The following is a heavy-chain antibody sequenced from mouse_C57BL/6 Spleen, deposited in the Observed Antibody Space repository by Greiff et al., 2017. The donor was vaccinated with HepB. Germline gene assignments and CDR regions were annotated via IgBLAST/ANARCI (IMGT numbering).Heavy chain of an antibody. V-gene: IGHV5-6*01. J-gene: IGHJ2*01. CDR3: ARHRNDY. CDR2: ISSGGSYT. CDR1: GFTFSSYG. Sequence: EVQGVESGGDLVKPGGSLKLSCAASGFTFSSYGMSWVRQTPDKRLEWVATISSGGSYTYYPDSVKGRFTISRDNAKNTLYLQMSSLKSEDTAMYYCARHRNDYWGQGTTLTVSS.